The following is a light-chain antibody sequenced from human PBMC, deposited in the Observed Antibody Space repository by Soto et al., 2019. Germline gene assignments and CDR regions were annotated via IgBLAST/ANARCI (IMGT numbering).Light chain of an antibody. Sequence: DIQMTQSPSSLSASVGDRVTITCRAIQGMSNYLAWYQQKPGKVPKLLIYAASTLQSGVPSRFSGSGSGTDFTLTISSLQHEDVATYYCQKYNSAPRTGGQRTKVEIK. J-gene: IGKJ1*01. V-gene: IGKV1-27*01. CDR3: QKYNSAPRT. CDR1: QGMSNY. CDR2: AAS.